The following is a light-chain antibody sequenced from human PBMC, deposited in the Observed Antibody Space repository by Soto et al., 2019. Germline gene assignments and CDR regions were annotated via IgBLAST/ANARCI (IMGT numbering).Light chain of an antibody. Sequence: QSVLTQPPSASGTPGQKITISCSGSTSDIGSNTVNWYQQVPGTAPKLLIYASNQRPSGVPDRFSGSKSGTSASLAISGLQSEDEADYYCEAWDDSLNGPVFGGGTKLT. CDR2: ASN. V-gene: IGLV1-44*01. J-gene: IGLJ3*02. CDR3: EAWDDSLNGPV. CDR1: TSDIGSNT.